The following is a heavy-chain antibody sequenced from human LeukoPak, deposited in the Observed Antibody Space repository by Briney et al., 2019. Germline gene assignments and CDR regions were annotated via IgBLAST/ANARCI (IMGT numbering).Heavy chain of an antibody. D-gene: IGHD6-13*01. Sequence: SETLSLTCAVYGGSFSGYYWSWIRQPPGKGLEWIGEINHSGSTNYNPSLKSRVTISVVTSKNQFSLKLSSVTAADTAVYYCARRIAAAGTFYWGQGTLVTVSS. V-gene: IGHV4-34*01. CDR2: INHSGST. CDR1: GGSFSGYY. CDR3: ARRIAAAGTFY. J-gene: IGHJ4*02.